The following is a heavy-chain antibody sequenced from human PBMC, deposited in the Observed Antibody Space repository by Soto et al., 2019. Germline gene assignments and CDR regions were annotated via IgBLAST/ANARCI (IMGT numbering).Heavy chain of an antibody. CDR3: AKGYSSGWRGGYYFDY. V-gene: IGHV3-23*01. D-gene: IGHD6-19*01. CDR2: ISGSGGST. J-gene: IGHJ4*02. CDR1: GFTFSSYA. Sequence: GGSLRLSCAASGFTFSSYAMSWVRQAPGKGLEWVSVISGSGGSTYYADSVKGRFTISRDNSKNTLYLQMNSLRAEDTAVYYCAKGYSSGWRGGYYFDYWGQGTLVTVSS.